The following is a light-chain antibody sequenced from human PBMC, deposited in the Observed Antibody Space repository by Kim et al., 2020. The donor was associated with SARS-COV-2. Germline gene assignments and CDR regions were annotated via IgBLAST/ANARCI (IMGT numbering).Light chain of an antibody. CDR3: SSYTRSSTNYV. V-gene: IGLV2-14*03. Sequence: QSITIPCTGTSSDVGSYNYVSWYQQHPGKAPKLMIYAVSHRPSGVSNRFSGSKSGNTASLTISGLQAEDEADYYCSSYTRSSTNYVFGTGTKVTVL. J-gene: IGLJ1*01. CDR1: SSDVGSYNY. CDR2: AVS.